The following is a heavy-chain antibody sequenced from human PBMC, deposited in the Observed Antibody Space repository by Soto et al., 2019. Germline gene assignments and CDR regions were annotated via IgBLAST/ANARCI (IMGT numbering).Heavy chain of an antibody. J-gene: IGHJ6*02. CDR2: IYYRSKWFH. CDR3: ARVHCSAGTCLDGLDF. V-gene: IGHV6-1*01. D-gene: IGHD2-15*01. Sequence: LSLTCVISGDSVSSNGACWNWIRQSPSRGLQWLGRIYYRSKWFHDYAASVESRMAINPDTSRNQFSLQLNYVTPEDTAVYYCARVHCSAGTCLDGLDFWGQGTTVTVSS. CDR1: GDSVSSNGAC.